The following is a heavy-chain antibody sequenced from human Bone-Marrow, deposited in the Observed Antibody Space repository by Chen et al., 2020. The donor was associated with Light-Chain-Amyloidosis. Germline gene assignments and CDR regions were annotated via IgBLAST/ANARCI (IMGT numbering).Heavy chain of an antibody. CDR1: GYTFPNYW. V-gene: IGHV5-51*01. CDR2: IYPNDSDA. J-gene: IGHJ4*02. CDR3: ARRRDGYNFDY. D-gene: IGHD5-12*01. Sequence: EVQMEQSGPEVKKPGERLKISCKGSGYTFPNYWIGWVRQMPGKGLEWMGVIYPNDSDARYSPSFEGQVTISADKSITTAYLQWRSLKASDTAMYYCARRRDGYNFDYWGQGTLVTVSS.